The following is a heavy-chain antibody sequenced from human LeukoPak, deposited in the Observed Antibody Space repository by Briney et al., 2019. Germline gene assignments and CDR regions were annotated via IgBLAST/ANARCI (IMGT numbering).Heavy chain of an antibody. CDR3: ASLDTAMVNGDY. CDR1: GFTFSGSA. V-gene: IGHV3-73*01. Sequence: GGSLRLSCAASGFTFSGSALHWVRQAPGKGLEWVGRIRSKGNSYATEYAASVKGRFTISRDDSKNTAYLQMNSLRAEDTAMYYCASLDTAMVNGDYWGQGTLVTVSS. D-gene: IGHD5-18*01. CDR2: IRSKGNSYAT. J-gene: IGHJ4*02.